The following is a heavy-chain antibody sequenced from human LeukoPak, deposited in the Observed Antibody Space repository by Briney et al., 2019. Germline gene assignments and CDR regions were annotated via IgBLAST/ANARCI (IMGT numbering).Heavy chain of an antibody. V-gene: IGHV1-8*03. D-gene: IGHD6-13*01. CDR2: MNPNSGNT. Sequence: ASVKVSCKASGYTFTSYYMHWVRQAPGQGLEWMGWMNPNSGNTGYAQKFQGRVTITRNTSISTAYMELSSLRSEDTAVYYCARGVNRQQLAPGYWGQGTLVTVSS. J-gene: IGHJ4*02. CDR1: GYTFTSYY. CDR3: ARGVNRQQLAPGY.